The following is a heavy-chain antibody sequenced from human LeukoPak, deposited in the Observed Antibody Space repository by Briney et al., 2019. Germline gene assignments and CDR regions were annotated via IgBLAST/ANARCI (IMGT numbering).Heavy chain of an antibody. J-gene: IGHJ4*02. D-gene: IGHD2-8*01. CDR1: GYRFTSYW. V-gene: IGHV5-51*01. CDR2: IYPGGSDT. Sequence: GESLKISCKGSGYRFTSYWIGWVRQTPGKGLEWMGIIYPGGSDTSYGPSFQGQVTISDDKSISTAYLQWSSLKASDTAMYYCARLGYCTNGVCYSVDYWGQGTLVTVSS. CDR3: ARLGYCTNGVCYSVDY.